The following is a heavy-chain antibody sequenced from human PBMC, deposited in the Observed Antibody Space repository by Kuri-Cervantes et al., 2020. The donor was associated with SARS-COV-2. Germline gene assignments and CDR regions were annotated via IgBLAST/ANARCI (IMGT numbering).Heavy chain of an antibody. D-gene: IGHD4-11*01. J-gene: IGHJ4*02. Sequence: SQTLSLTCAVYGGSFSGYYWSWIRQPPGKGLEWIGEINHSGSTNYNPSLKSRVTISVDTSKNQFSLKLSSATAADTAVYYCAVTTVLGLLIDYWGQGTLVTVSS. CDR3: AVTTVLGLLIDY. V-gene: IGHV4-34*01. CDR2: INHSGST. CDR1: GGSFSGYY.